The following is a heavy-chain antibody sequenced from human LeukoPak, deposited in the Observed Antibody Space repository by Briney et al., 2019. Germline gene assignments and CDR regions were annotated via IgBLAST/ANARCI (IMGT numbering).Heavy chain of an antibody. V-gene: IGHV4-31*03. D-gene: IGHD3-22*01. CDR2: IYYSGST. CDR3: ARDRASYDPSGWYYYGMDV. Sequence: PSETLSLTCTVSGGSISSADFYWSWIRQHAGKGLEWIGYIYYSGSTYYNPSLKSRVTISADTSKNQFSLKLSSVTAADTAVYYCARDRASYDPSGWYYYGMDVWGQGTMVTVSS. CDR1: GGSISSADFY. J-gene: IGHJ6*02.